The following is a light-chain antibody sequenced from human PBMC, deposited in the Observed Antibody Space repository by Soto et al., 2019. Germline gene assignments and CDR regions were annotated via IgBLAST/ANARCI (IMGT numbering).Light chain of an antibody. CDR1: QGVISGY. CDR3: QQYGSPTT. V-gene: IGKV3-20*01. J-gene: IGKJ5*01. Sequence: EIVLTQSPGTLSLSPGERATLSCRASQGVISGYLAWYQQKPGQAPRLLIYGASSRATGIPDRFSGSGSGTDFTLTISRLEPEDFAVYYCQQYGSPTTFGPGTRLEIK. CDR2: GAS.